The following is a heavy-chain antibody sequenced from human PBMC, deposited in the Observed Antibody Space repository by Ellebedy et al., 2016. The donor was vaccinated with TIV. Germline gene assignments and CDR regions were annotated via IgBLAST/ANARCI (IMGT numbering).Heavy chain of an antibody. V-gene: IGHV1-2*02. CDR1: GYTFTGYY. CDR3: AREHYDILTGHSTAFDL. Sequence: ASVKVSCKTSGYTFTGYYMHWVRQAPGQGLQWMGWINTNTGDTSYAQKFQGRVTMTRDTSSSAAYMELSRLTSDDTALYYCAREHYDILTGHSTAFDLWGQGTMVTVSS. J-gene: IGHJ3*01. CDR2: INTNTGDT. D-gene: IGHD3-9*01.